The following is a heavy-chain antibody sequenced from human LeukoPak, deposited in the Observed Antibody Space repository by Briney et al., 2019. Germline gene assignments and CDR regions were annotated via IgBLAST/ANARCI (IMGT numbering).Heavy chain of an antibody. CDR2: IHYSGST. Sequence: SETLSLTCTVSGGSISSSSYYWGWIRQPPGKGLEWIGIIHYSGSTYYNPSLKSRVTISADTSKNQFSLKLSSVTAADTAVYYCARALIDCSGGSCYQIFDYWGQGTLVTVSS. V-gene: IGHV4-39*01. D-gene: IGHD2-15*01. CDR1: GGSISSSSYY. CDR3: ARALIDCSGGSCYQIFDY. J-gene: IGHJ4*02.